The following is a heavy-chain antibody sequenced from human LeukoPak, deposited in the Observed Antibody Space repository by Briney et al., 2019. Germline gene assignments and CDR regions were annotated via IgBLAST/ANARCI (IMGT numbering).Heavy chain of an antibody. CDR2: IYSGGST. D-gene: IGHD2-2*02. V-gene: IGHV3-66*01. J-gene: IGHJ3*02. CDR1: GFTVSSNY. Sequence: GGSLRLSCAASGFTVSSNYMSWVRQAPGKGLEWVSVIYSGGSTYYADSVKGRFTISRDNSKNTLYLQMNSLRAEDTAVYYCASPPDCSSTSCYTVDAFDIWGQGTMVTVS. CDR3: ASPPDCSSTSCYTVDAFDI.